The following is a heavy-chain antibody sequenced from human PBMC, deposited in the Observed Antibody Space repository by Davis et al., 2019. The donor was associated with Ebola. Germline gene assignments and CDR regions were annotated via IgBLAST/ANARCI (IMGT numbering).Heavy chain of an antibody. J-gene: IGHJ3*02. V-gene: IGHV7-4-1*04. CDR1: GYRFTTYG. CDR3: ATLPDI. CDR2: INTNTGNP. Sequence: ASVKVSCKASGYRFTTYGMHWVRQAPGQGLGWMGWINTNTGNPTYAKGFTGRFVFSLDTSVNMAYLLINSLKTEDAAVYYCATLPDIWGQGTLVTVSS.